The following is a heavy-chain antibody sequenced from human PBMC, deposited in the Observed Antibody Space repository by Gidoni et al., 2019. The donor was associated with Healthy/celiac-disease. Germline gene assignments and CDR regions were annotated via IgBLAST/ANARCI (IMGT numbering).Heavy chain of an antibody. Sequence: QLQLQQLGAVLLKPSETLSLTCAVYGGSFSGYYWSWIRQPPGKGLEWIGEINHSGSTNYNPSLKSRVTISVDTSKNQFSLKLSSVTAADTAVYYCARVVVVPAAKRSNYYYGMDVWGQGTTVTVSS. J-gene: IGHJ6*02. V-gene: IGHV4-34*01. CDR2: INHSGST. CDR1: GGSFSGYY. D-gene: IGHD2-2*01. CDR3: ARVVVVPAAKRSNYYYGMDV.